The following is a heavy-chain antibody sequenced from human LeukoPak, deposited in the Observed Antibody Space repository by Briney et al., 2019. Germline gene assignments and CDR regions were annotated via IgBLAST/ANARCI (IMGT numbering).Heavy chain of an antibody. J-gene: IGHJ4*02. CDR2: IYYSGST. CDR3: ARDDSSGLVPY. Sequence: PSETLSLTCTVSGGSISSYYWSWIRQPPGKGLEWIGYIYYSGSTNYNPSLKSRVTISVDTSKNQFSLKLSSVTAADTAVYYCARDDSSGLVPYWGQGTLVTVSS. D-gene: IGHD3-22*01. CDR1: GGSISSYY. V-gene: IGHV4-59*01.